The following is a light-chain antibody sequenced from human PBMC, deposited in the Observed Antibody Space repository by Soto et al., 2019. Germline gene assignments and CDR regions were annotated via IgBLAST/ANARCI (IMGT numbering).Light chain of an antibody. Sequence: EIVLTQSPGTLSLSPGERATLSCRASQSVSSTYLAWYQQKPGQAPRLLIYGASSRATGIPDRFSGSGSGTDFTLTISRLEPEDFAVYYCLHHGSSLWTFGQGTKVDIK. CDR2: GAS. V-gene: IGKV3-20*01. J-gene: IGKJ1*01. CDR1: QSVSSTY. CDR3: LHHGSSLWT.